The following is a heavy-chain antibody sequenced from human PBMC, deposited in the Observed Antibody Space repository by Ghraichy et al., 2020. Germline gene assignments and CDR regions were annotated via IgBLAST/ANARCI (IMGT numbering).Heavy chain of an antibody. CDR2: IDPEDGQT. Sequence: ASVKVSCNVSGDTLSELSIHWVRQGPGKGLEWMGGIDPEDGQTMYAEKFQGRVTMTEDTSINTVHMELASLESEDTAVYFCTGDRSYGRKFFVESFDPWGQGTLVTVSS. CDR1: GDTLSELS. J-gene: IGHJ5*02. D-gene: IGHD2-21*01. V-gene: IGHV1-24*01. CDR3: TGDRSYGRKFFVESFDP.